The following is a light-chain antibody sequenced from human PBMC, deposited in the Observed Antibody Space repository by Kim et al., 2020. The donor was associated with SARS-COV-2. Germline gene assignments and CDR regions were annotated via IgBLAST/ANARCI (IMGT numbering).Light chain of an antibody. CDR1: ALPTRY. Sequence: SYELTQPPSMSVSPGQTARITCSGDALPTRYVYWFQQKSGQAPVLVVFEDTRRLSGIPERFSGSSSGTMATLTISGAQVEDEGDYYCYSTDSSGDHGVFGGGTKVTVL. CDR3: YSTDSSGDHGV. CDR2: EDT. J-gene: IGLJ3*02. V-gene: IGLV3-10*01.